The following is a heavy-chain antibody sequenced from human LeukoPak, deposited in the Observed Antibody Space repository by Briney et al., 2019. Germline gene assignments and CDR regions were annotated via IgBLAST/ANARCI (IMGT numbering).Heavy chain of an antibody. V-gene: IGHV1-2*02. J-gene: IGHJ4*02. CDR2: INPDSGGT. D-gene: IGHD7-27*01. CDR3: AAPPPGDY. CDR1: GYTFTGYY. Sequence: ASVKVSCKASGYTFTGYYIHWVRQAPGQGLEWMGWINPDSGGTNYAQKFQGRVTMIRDTSFSTAYMELSRLTYDDTAVYYCAAPPPGDYWGQGTLVTVSS.